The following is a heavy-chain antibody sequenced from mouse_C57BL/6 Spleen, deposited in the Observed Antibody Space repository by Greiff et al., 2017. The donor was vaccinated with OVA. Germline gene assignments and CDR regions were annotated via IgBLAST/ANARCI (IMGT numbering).Heavy chain of an antibody. CDR3: TRITTVVFDY. J-gene: IGHJ2*01. CDR2: IRNKANNHAT. CDR1: GFTFSDAW. V-gene: IGHV6-6*01. D-gene: IGHD1-1*01. Sequence: EVMLVESGGGLVQPGGSMKLSCAASGFTFSDAWMDWVRQSPEKGLEWVAEIRNKANNHATYYAESVKGRFTISRDDSKSSVYLQMNSLRAEDAGIYYCTRITTVVFDYWGQGTTLRVSS.